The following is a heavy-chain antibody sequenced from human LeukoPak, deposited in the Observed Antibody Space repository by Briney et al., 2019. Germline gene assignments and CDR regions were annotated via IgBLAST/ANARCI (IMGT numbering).Heavy chain of an antibody. CDR1: GSTFSSYE. CDR3: TRVQRGIAVALDY. D-gene: IGHD6-19*01. CDR2: ISTTGSSI. J-gene: IGHJ4*02. Sequence: PGGPLRLSCAASGSTFSSYEMNWVRQAPGKGLEWVSYISTTGSSIYYADSVKGRFTISRDNVKNLLYLQMNSLRAEDTAVYYCTRVQRGIAVALDYWGQGTLATVSS. V-gene: IGHV3-48*03.